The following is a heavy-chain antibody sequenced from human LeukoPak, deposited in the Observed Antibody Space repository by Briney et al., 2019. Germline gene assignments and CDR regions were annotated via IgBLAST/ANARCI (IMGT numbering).Heavy chain of an antibody. Sequence: GRSLRLSCAASGFTFSSYAMHWVRQAPGKGLEWVAVISYDGSNKYYADSVKGRFTISRDNSKNTLYLQMNSLRAEDTAVYYCARGVYDFWSGKPGYYYMDVWGKGTTVTVSS. CDR2: ISYDGSNK. D-gene: IGHD3-3*01. J-gene: IGHJ6*03. CDR3: ARGVYDFWSGKPGYYYMDV. CDR1: GFTFSSYA. V-gene: IGHV3-30-3*01.